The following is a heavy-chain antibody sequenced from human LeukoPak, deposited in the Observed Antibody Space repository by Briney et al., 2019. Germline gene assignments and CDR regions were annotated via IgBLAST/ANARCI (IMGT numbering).Heavy chain of an antibody. CDR3: ARGAYYYDSSGYYFGPYFDY. CDR2: IYYSGST. V-gene: IGHV4-59*01. Sequence: SETLSLTCTVSGGSISSYYWSWIRQPPGKGLEWIGYIYYSGSTNYNPSLKSRVTISVDTSKSQFSLKLSSVTAADTAVYYCARGAYYYDSSGYYFGPYFDYWGQGTLVTVSS. D-gene: IGHD3-22*01. J-gene: IGHJ4*02. CDR1: GGSISSYY.